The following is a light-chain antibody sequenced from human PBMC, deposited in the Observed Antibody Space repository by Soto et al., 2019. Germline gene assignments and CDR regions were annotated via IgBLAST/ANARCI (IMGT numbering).Light chain of an antibody. Sequence: QSVLTQPASVSGSPGQSLTISCTGTNSDVGGYNYVSWYQQHPGKAPKLMIFEVSNRPSGVPNRFSGSKSGNTAFLTISGLQAEDEADYHCNSYPKSTILHLVFGTGTKVTVL. CDR2: EVS. CDR3: NSYPKSTILHLV. V-gene: IGLV2-14*01. CDR1: NSDVGGYNY. J-gene: IGLJ1*01.